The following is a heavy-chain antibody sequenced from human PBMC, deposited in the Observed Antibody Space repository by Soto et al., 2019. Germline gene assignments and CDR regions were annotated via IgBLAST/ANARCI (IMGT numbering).Heavy chain of an antibody. CDR2: IYFSGTT. V-gene: IGHV4-39*01. J-gene: IGHJ4*02. D-gene: IGHD2-15*01. CDR3: ARGWYYFDV. CDR1: GVSISDTSYY. Sequence: PSETLSLTCNVSGVSISDTSYYWGWIRQAPGKGLEWIGTIYFSGTTFYNPSLKSRLSISVDTAQNQFSLRLTSVTAADTAVYYCARGWYYFDVWGQGSLVTVSS.